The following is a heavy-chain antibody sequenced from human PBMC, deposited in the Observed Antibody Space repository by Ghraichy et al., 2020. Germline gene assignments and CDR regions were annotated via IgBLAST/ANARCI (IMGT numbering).Heavy chain of an antibody. J-gene: IGHJ5*02. V-gene: IGHV2-5*01. CDR3: ARRLDIPQHIYCDP. CDR2: VYWNDDK. CDR1: GFSLNTGGVG. Sequence: SGPTLVKPTETLTLTCSFSGFSLNTGGVGVGWIRQSPGKALEWLALVYWNDDKRYSPSLKSRLTITKDTSKNQVVLKMTNMDPVDTATYYCARRLDIPQHIYCDPWGQGTLVTVSS. D-gene: IGHD1-26*01.